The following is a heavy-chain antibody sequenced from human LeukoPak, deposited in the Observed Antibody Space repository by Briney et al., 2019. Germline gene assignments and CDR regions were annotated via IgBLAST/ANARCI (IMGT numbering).Heavy chain of an antibody. CDR2: ISGSGDTT. CDR1: GFTFSTYG. CDR3: ARGRNFGSGSYVFDY. Sequence: GGTLRLSCAASGFTFSTYGFSWVRQAPGKGLEWVSRISGSGDTTNYADSVKGRFTISRDKSRNTVYLQMDSLRADDTAVYYCARGRNFGSGSYVFDYWGQGTLVTVSS. V-gene: IGHV3-23*01. J-gene: IGHJ4*02. D-gene: IGHD3-10*01.